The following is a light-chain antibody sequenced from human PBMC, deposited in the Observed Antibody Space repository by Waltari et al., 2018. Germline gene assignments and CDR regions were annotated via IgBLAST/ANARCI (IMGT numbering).Light chain of an antibody. Sequence: QSALTQPASVSGSPGQSITISCTGTSSDIGRYQFVSWYQQHPGKAPKLMIYDVIRRPSGSSNRFSASKSGDTASLTISGLQAEDEAEYYCSAYTTSRTLVFGGGTKLTVL. V-gene: IGLV2-14*03. CDR3: SAYTTSRTLV. CDR1: SSDIGRYQF. J-gene: IGLJ2*01. CDR2: DVI.